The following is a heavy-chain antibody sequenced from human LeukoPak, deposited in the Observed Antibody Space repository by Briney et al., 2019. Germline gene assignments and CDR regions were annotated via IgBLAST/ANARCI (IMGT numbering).Heavy chain of an antibody. CDR2: VSGTGGRT. Sequence: GGSLRLSCAASGFTFSTYAMSWVRQAPGKGLEWVSVVSGTGGRTYYADSVKGRFTISRDNSKNTLYLQMNSLRAEDTALYYCVKASSSSPQYNWFDAWGQGTLVTVSS. CDR1: GFTFSTYA. J-gene: IGHJ5*02. V-gene: IGHV3-23*01. CDR3: VKASSSSPQYNWFDA. D-gene: IGHD6-6*01.